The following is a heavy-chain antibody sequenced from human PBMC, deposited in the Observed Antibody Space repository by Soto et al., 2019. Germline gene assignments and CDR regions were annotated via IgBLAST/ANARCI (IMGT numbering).Heavy chain of an antibody. V-gene: IGHV4-31*03. D-gene: IGHD5-18*01. CDR3: ASRGYSYGFSLGMDV. J-gene: IGHJ6*02. Sequence: SETLSLTCTVSGGSISSGGYYWSWIRQHPGKGLEWIGYIYYSGSTYYNPSLKSRVTISVDTSKNQFSLKLSSVTAADTAVYYCASRGYSYGFSLGMDVWGQGTTVTVSS. CDR1: GGSISSGGYY. CDR2: IYYSGST.